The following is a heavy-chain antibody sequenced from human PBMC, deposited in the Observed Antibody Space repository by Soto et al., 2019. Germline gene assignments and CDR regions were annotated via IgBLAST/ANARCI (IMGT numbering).Heavy chain of an antibody. V-gene: IGHV2-26*01. Sequence: SGPTLVNPTETLTLTCTVSGFSLSNARMGVSWIRQPPGKALEWLAHIFSNDEKSYSTSLKSRLTISKDTSKSQVVLTMTNMDPVDTATYYCARILLGYCSSTSCYGRDYYYYHGMDVWGQGTTVTVSS. D-gene: IGHD2-2*01. CDR2: IFSNDEK. CDR1: GFSLSNARMG. CDR3: ARILLGYCSSTSCYGRDYYYYHGMDV. J-gene: IGHJ6*02.